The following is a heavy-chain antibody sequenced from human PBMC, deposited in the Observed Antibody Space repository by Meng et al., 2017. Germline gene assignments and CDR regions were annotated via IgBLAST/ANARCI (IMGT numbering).Heavy chain of an antibody. Sequence: VQLVESGGGLVQPGGSLRLSCAASGFTFSSYAMHWVRQAPGKGLEYVSAISSNGGSTYYANSVKGRFTISRDNSKNTLYLQMGSLRAEDMAVYYCARARTVTTGRGPYYFDYWGQGTLVTVSS. CDR1: GFTFSSYA. J-gene: IGHJ4*02. V-gene: IGHV3-64*01. CDR2: ISSNGGST. D-gene: IGHD4-17*01. CDR3: ARARTVTTGRGPYYFDY.